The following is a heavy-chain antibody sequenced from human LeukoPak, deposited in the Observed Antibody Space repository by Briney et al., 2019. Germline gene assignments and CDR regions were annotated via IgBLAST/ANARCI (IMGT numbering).Heavy chain of an antibody. CDR3: ARDFYDFWSGYYTEYHYYYMDV. Sequence: PSETLSLTCTVSGGSISSYYWSWIRQPAGKGLEWIGRIYTSGSTNYNPSLKSRVTMSVDTSKNQFSLKLSSVTAADTAVYYCARDFYDFWSGYYTEYHYYYMDVWGKGTTVTVSS. J-gene: IGHJ6*03. CDR1: GGSISSYY. D-gene: IGHD3-3*01. CDR2: IYTSGST. V-gene: IGHV4-4*07.